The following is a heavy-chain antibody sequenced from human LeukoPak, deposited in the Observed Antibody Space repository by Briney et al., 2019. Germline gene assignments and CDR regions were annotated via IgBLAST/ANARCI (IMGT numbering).Heavy chain of an antibody. D-gene: IGHD1-26*01. J-gene: IGHJ4*02. CDR3: TRYSGSGSYFETNQDY. V-gene: IGHV3-73*01. CDR1: GFTFSGSA. Sequence: GGSLKLSCAASGFTFSGSAMHWVRQASGKGLEWVGRIRSKANSYATAYAASVNGRFTISRDDSKNTAYLQMNSLKTEDTAVYYCTRYSGSGSYFETNQDYWGQGTLVTVSS. CDR2: IRSKANSYAT.